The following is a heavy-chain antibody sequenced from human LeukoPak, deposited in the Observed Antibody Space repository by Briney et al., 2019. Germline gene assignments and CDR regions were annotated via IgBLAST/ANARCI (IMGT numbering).Heavy chain of an antibody. V-gene: IGHV3-74*01. D-gene: IGHD5-12*01. CDR3: ARDRLVYYMDV. Sequence: GGSLRLSCAASGFTFSSYWMHWVRQAPGQGLVWVSVINSDGSATGYADSVKGRFTISRDNAKNTLYLQVNSLRAEDTAVYYCARDRLVYYMDVWGKGTTVTVSS. CDR1: GFTFSSYW. J-gene: IGHJ6*03. CDR2: INSDGSAT.